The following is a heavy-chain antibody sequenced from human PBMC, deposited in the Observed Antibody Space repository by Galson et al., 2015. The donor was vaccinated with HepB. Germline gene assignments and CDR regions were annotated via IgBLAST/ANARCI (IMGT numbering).Heavy chain of an antibody. D-gene: IGHD5-12*01. V-gene: IGHV3-7*03. CDR2: INQGGSET. J-gene: IGHJ4*02. Sequence: SLRLSCAASGFTFSAHWMSWVRQTPGKGLELVADINQGGSETYYVDSVKGRFTVSRDNAKNSLYLQMNSLRAEDTAIYYCARDHVAPGLLFDYWGQGTLVTVSS. CDR1: GFTFSAHW. CDR3: ARDHVAPGLLFDY.